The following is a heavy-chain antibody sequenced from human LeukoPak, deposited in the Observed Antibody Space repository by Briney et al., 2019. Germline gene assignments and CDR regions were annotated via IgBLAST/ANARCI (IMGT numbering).Heavy chain of an antibody. CDR3: AIGPRFCNSGEYYLDC. Sequence: GGSLRLSCEASGFILKNHWMTWVRQAPGKGLEWVSAISSSGGSTYYADSVKGRFTISRDNSKNTLYLQMSSLRAEDTAVYYFAIGPRFCNSGEYYLDCWGQGILVNV. CDR1: GFILKNHW. D-gene: IGHD2/OR15-2a*01. J-gene: IGHJ4*02. V-gene: IGHV3-23*01. CDR2: ISSSGGST.